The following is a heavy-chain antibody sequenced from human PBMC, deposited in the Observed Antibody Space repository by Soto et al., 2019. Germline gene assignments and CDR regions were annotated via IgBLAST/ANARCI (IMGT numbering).Heavy chain of an antibody. CDR3: VGSNGEYYYYGMDV. V-gene: IGHV4-39*01. D-gene: IGHD3-10*01. J-gene: IGHJ6*02. CDR1: GGSIRSSSYY. CDR2: IYYSGST. Sequence: SETLSLTCTFSGGSIRSSSYYLGWIRQPPGKGLEWIGSIYYSGSTYYNPSLKSRVTISVDTSKNQFSLKLSSVTAADTAVYYCVGSNGEYYYYGMDVWGQGTTVTVSS.